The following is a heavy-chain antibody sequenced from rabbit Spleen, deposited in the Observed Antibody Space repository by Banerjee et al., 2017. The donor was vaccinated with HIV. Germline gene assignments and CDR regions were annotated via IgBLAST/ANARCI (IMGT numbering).Heavy chain of an antibody. J-gene: IGHJ4*01. CDR3: GINMNL. CDR1: GVSFNDKDV. V-gene: IGHV1S47*01. CDR2: IDPVFGIS. Sequence: QEQLVESGGGLVQPEGSLTLTCKASGVSFNDKDVMCWVRQAPGKGLEWIGYIDPVFGISYYANWVNGRFTISSHNAQNTLFLQLNSLTAADTATYFCGINMNLWGQGTLVTVS.